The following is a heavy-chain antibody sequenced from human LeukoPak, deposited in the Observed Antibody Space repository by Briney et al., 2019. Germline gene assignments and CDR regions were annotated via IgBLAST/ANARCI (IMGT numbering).Heavy chain of an antibody. J-gene: IGHJ5*02. V-gene: IGHV4-34*01. CDR3: ARERYCSSTSCLGWFDP. CDR1: GGSFSGYY. Sequence: SGTLSLTCAVYGGSFSGYYWSWIRQPPGKGLEWIGEINHSGSTNYNPSLKSRVTISVDTSKNQFSLKLSSVTAADTAVYYCARERYCSSTSCLGWFDPWGQGTLVTVSS. CDR2: INHSGST. D-gene: IGHD2-2*01.